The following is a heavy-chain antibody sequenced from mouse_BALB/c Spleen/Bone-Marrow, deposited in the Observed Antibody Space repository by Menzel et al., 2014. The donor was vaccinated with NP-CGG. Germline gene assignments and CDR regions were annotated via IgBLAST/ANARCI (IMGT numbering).Heavy chain of an antibody. CDR1: GYTFTDYN. V-gene: IGHV1S29*02. Sequence: EVKLMESGPELVKPGASVKISCKASGYTFTDYNMHWVKQSHGKSLEWIGYIYPYNGGTGYNQKFKSKATSTVDNSSSTAYMELRSLTSEDSAVYYCARFRYDWYFDVWGAGTTVTVSS. D-gene: IGHD2-14*01. J-gene: IGHJ1*01. CDR2: IYPYNGGT. CDR3: ARFRYDWYFDV.